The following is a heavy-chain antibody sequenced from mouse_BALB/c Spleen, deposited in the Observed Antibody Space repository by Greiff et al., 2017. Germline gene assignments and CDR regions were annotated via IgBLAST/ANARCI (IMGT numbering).Heavy chain of an antibody. CDR1: GFTFSDYY. CDR2: ISDGGSYT. Sequence: EVQGVESGGGLVKPGGSLKLSCAASGFTFSDYYMYWVRQTPEKRLEWVATISDGGSYTYYPDSVKGRFTISRDNAKNNLYLQMSSLKSEDTAMYYCARDRFRGAFDYWGQGTTLTVSS. CDR3: ARDRFRGAFDY. V-gene: IGHV5-4*02. D-gene: IGHD3-3*01. J-gene: IGHJ2*01.